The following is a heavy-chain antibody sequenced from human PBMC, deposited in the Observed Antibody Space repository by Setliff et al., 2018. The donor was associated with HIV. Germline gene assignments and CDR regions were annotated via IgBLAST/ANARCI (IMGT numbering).Heavy chain of an antibody. CDR3: ARGKSGFETTGIDYGMDL. J-gene: IGHJ6*02. CDR1: GFTFGDYA. Sequence: GGSLRLSCTASGFTFGDYAMNWVRQAPGKGLEWVGFIRSKAYGGTTEYAASVKGRFTISRDNSKSIAYLQMNTLRSDDTAVYYCARGKSGFETTGIDYGMDLWGQGTTVTVSS. CDR2: IRSKAYGGTT. V-gene: IGHV3-49*04. D-gene: IGHD1-1*01.